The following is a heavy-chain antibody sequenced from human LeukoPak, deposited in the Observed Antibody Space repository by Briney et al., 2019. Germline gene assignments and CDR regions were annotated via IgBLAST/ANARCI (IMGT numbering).Heavy chain of an antibody. CDR1: GFIFSHYG. D-gene: IGHD4-11*01. CDR2: IWSDGTNR. CDR3: ARDAQRGFDYSNSLEY. V-gene: IGHV3-33*01. Sequence: PGRSVRLSCAASGFIFSHYGMHWVRQAPGKGLKWVAVIWSDGTNRFYGDSVKGRFTISRDNSQNTVFLQMNNLRVEDTAIYYCARDAQRGFDYSNSLEYWGHGTLVTVSS. J-gene: IGHJ4*01.